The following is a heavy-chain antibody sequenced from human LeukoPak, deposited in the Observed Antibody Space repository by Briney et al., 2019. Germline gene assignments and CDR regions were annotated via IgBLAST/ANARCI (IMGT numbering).Heavy chain of an antibody. D-gene: IGHD6-6*01. CDR3: AKDWATLSSRLSPFDS. Sequence: GASLRLSCAASGFTFSSYAMSWVRQAPGKGLEWVSTISATGGGTVYADSVKGRFTISRDNSENMLLLQMNSLRADDTAVYYCAKDWATLSSRLSPFDSWGQGILVTVSS. CDR2: ISATGGGT. V-gene: IGHV3-23*01. CDR1: GFTFSSYA. J-gene: IGHJ4*02.